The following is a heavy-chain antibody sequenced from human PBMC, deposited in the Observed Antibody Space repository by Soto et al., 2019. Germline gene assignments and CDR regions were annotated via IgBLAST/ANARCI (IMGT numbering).Heavy chain of an antibody. D-gene: IGHD2-21*01. Sequence: GGSLRLSCAVSGFIFSNYGMSWVRQAPEKGLEWVSAISASGDSTYYADSVKGRFTISRDNSKNTLYLQMDSLRADDTAVYYCAMYIVVAGNYGLDVWGQGTTVTVSS. CDR1: GFIFSNYG. CDR2: ISASGDST. J-gene: IGHJ6*02. CDR3: AMYIVVAGNYGLDV. V-gene: IGHV3-23*01.